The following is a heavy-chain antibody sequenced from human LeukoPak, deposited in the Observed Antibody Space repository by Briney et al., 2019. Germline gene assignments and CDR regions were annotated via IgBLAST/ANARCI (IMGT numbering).Heavy chain of an antibody. CDR1: GGSISSSSYY. Sequence: SETLSLTCTVSGGSISSSSYYWSWIRQPPGKGLEWIGEINHSGSTNYNPSLKIRVTISVDTSKNQFSLKLSSVTAADTAVYYCARGKKTDTRIYYYYYYMDVWGKGTTVTVSS. D-gene: IGHD2-15*01. CDR2: INHSGST. J-gene: IGHJ6*03. CDR3: ARGKKTDTRIYYYYYYMDV. V-gene: IGHV4-39*07.